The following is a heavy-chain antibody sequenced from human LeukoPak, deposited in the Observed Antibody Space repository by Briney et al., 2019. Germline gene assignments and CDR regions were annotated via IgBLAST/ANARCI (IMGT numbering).Heavy chain of an antibody. J-gene: IGHJ4*02. V-gene: IGHV3-53*01. CDR1: GFTFSSSA. CDR2: IYSGGST. D-gene: IGHD6-13*01. CDR3: ARGSSSSSWYREYYFDY. Sequence: PGGSLRLSCAASGFTFSSSAMSWVRQVPGKGLEWVSVIYSGGSTYYADSVKGRFTISRDNSKNTLYLQMNSLRAEDTAVYYCARGSSSSSWYREYYFDYWGQGTLVTVSS.